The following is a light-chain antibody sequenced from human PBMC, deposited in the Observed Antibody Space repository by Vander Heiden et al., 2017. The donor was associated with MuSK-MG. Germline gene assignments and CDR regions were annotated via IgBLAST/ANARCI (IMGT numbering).Light chain of an antibody. CDR3: QQCDSTPFT. CDR2: AAS. J-gene: IGKJ4*01. CDR1: QSLTSS. V-gene: IGKV1-39*01. Sequence: DIQMTQSPSSLSASVGDRVTITCRASQSLTSSLNWYQQKPGKAPKPLIYAASSLQSGVPSRFSGSGSGTDFTLTIRRLQPEDFATYYCQQCDSTPFTFGGGTKVEIK.